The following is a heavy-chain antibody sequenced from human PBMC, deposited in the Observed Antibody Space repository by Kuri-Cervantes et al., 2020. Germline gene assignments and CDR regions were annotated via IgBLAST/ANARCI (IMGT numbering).Heavy chain of an antibody. CDR2: INHSGST. CDR1: GGSISSSSYY. Sequence: SETLSLTCTVSGGSISSSSYYWGWIRQPPGKGLEWIGEINHSGSTNYNPSLKSRVTISVDTSKNQFSLKLSSVTAADTAVYYCARGHELLWFGEPIWGDAFDIWGQGTMVTVSS. J-gene: IGHJ3*02. CDR3: ARGHELLWFGEPIWGDAFDI. V-gene: IGHV4-39*07. D-gene: IGHD3-10*01.